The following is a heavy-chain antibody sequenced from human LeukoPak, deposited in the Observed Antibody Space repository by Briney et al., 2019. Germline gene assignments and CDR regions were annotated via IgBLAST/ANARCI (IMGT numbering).Heavy chain of an antibody. CDR2: ISYDGSNK. Sequence: GGSLRLSCAASGFTFSSYAMHWVRQAPGKGLEWVAVISYDGSNKYYADSVKGRFTISRDNSKNTLYLQMNSLRAENTAVYYCAKDVEYTQRYGMDVWGQGTTVTVSS. J-gene: IGHJ6*02. D-gene: IGHD3-3*01. CDR3: AKDVEYTQRYGMDV. V-gene: IGHV3-30*14. CDR1: GFTFSSYA.